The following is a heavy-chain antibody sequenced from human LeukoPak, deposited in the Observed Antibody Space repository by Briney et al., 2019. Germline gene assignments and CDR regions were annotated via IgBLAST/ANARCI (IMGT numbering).Heavy chain of an antibody. J-gene: IGHJ4*02. Sequence: SGGSLRLSCAASGFAFNTAWMTWVRQAPGKGLEWVGRIKSKADGETTHYTAPVKGRFNISRDDSKNTLHLQMNSLKTEDTAVYYCAADWPGGFYRIDHWGQGTLVTVSS. CDR2: IKSKADGETT. CDR1: GFAFNTAW. D-gene: IGHD1-26*01. V-gene: IGHV3-15*01. CDR3: AADWPGGFYRIDH.